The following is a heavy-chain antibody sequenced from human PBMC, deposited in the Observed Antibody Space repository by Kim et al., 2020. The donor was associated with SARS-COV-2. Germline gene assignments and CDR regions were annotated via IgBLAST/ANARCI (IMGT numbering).Heavy chain of an antibody. V-gene: IGHV3-74*01. Sequence: GGSLRLSCAASGFTFSSYWMHWVRQAPGKGLVWVSRINSDGSSTSYADSVKGRFTISRDNAKNTLYLQMNSLRAEDTAVYYCARGPYDSSGYYYEDYWGQGTLVTVSS. D-gene: IGHD3-22*01. CDR3: ARGPYDSSGYYYEDY. CDR1: GFTFSSYW. CDR2: INSDGSST. J-gene: IGHJ4*02.